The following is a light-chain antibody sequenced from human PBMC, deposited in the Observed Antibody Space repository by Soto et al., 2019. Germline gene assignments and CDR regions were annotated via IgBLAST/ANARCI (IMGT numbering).Light chain of an antibody. V-gene: IGLV2-14*01. CDR3: SSYTSSSTYVV. J-gene: IGLJ2*01. Sequence: QSVLTQPASVSGSPGQSITISCTGTSSDVGGYNYVSWYQQHPGKAPKLMIYDVSNRPSGVSNRFSGSKSGNTASLTISGLQAEDEADYYCSSYTSSSTYVVFGGGTQLNVL. CDR1: SSDVGGYNY. CDR2: DVS.